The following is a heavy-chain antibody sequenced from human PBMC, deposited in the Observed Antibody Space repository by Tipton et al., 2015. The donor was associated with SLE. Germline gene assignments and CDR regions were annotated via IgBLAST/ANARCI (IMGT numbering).Heavy chain of an antibody. V-gene: IGHV4-4*07. CDR2: T. J-gene: IGHJ4*02. Sequence: TSYNPSLKSRLIMTVDTSKSQFSLKLTSVTAADTAVYYCAREPDYWGQGILVAVSS. CDR3: AREPDY.